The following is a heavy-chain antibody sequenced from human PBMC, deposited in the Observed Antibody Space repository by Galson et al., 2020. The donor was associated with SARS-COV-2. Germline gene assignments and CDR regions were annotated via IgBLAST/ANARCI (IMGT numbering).Heavy chain of an antibody. CDR3: ARSRRSALGFDY. D-gene: IGHD6-13*01. Sequence: PTLVKPTQTLTLTCTFSGFSFSSSGMCVSWIRQPPGKALEWLALIDWDDDKYYNTSLKTRLTLSKDTSKNQVVLTMTNVGPVDTATYYCARSRRSALGFDYWGQGTLVTVSS. J-gene: IGHJ4*02. CDR1: GFSFSSSGMC. CDR2: IDWDDDK. V-gene: IGHV2-70*01.